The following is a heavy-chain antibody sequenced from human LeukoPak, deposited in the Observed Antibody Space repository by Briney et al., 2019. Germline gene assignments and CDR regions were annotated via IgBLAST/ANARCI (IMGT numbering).Heavy chain of an antibody. J-gene: IGHJ4*02. CDR3: VRGTGY. CDR1: GFTFSTYV. Sequence: PGGSLRLSCSVSGFTFSTYVMHWVRQAPGKGLEYVSAISSNGDNTYYADSVKGRFTISRDNSKNTLYLQMSSLRADDTAVYYCVRGTGYWGQGTLVTVS. CDR2: ISSNGDNT. V-gene: IGHV3-64D*06.